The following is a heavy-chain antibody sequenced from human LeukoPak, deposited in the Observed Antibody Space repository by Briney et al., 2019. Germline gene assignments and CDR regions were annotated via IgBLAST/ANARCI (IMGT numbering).Heavy chain of an antibody. D-gene: IGHD3-22*01. Sequence: KPSQSLSLTCTVAGGSISSYYWSWIRQPPGKGMGWIGCIYNSVRTTYNTSLKSRVTISVDTPKNQFSLNLSSVTPATTPFSSFARMDYYYDSSSPGNYFDYCGQGTLVTVSS. CDR2: IYNSVRT. J-gene: IGHJ4*02. CDR1: GGSISSYY. V-gene: IGHV4-59*01. CDR3: ARMDYYYDSSSPGNYFDY.